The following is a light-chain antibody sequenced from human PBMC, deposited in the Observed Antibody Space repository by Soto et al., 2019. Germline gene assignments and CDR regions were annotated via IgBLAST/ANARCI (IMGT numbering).Light chain of an antibody. CDR1: SSNIGNNY. V-gene: IGLV1-51*01. CDR3: GAWDTGLSVVV. Sequence: QSVLTQPPSVSAAPGQKVTISCSGSSSNIGNNYVSWYQQLPGTAPKLLIYDNNKRPSGIPDRFSGSKSGTSATLGITGLQTGDEAEYYCGAWDTGLSVVVFGGGTKVTVL. CDR2: DNN. J-gene: IGLJ2*01.